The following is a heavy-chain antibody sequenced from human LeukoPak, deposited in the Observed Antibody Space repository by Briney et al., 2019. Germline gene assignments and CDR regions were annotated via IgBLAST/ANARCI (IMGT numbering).Heavy chain of an antibody. CDR2: IYYSGST. D-gene: IGHD2-21*02. J-gene: IGHJ4*02. V-gene: IGHV4-31*03. Sequence: SETLSLTCTVSGGSISSGGYYWSWIRQHPGKGLEWIGYIYYSGSTYYTPSLKSRVTISVDTSKNQFSLKLNSVTAADTAVYYCARGPPYIVVVTAIGFFDYWGQGTLVTVSS. CDR3: ARGPPYIVVVTAIGFFDY. CDR1: GGSISSGGYY.